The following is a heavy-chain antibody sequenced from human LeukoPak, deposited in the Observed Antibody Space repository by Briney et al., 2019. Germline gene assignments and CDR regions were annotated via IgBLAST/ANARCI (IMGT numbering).Heavy chain of an antibody. V-gene: IGHV3-66*01. J-gene: IGHJ3*02. D-gene: IGHD2-15*01. Sequence: SGGSLRLSCAASGFTVMRNYMSWVRQAPGKGLEWVSIIYSGGRTHYADSVKGRFTISRDNSKNTLYLQMNSLGVEDTAVYHCARYCSGGSCYSSGAFDIWGQGTMVTVSS. CDR1: GFTVMRNY. CDR2: IYSGGRT. CDR3: ARYCSGGSCYSSGAFDI.